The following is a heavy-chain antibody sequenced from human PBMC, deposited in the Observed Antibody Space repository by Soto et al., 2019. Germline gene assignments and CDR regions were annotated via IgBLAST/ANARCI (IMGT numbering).Heavy chain of an antibody. Sequence: GESLKISCKGSGYSFTTHWIAWVRQMPGKGLEWMGIIYPGDSDTKYSPSFQGQVTISADKSISTAYLQWSSLKASDSAMYYCARSPYSSSPGSDYWGQGTLVTVSS. V-gene: IGHV5-51*01. J-gene: IGHJ4*02. D-gene: IGHD6-6*01. CDR3: ARSPYSSSPGSDY. CDR1: GYSFTTHW. CDR2: IYPGDSDT.